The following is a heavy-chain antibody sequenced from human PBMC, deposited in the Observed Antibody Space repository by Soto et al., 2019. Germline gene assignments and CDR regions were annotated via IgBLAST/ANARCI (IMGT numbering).Heavy chain of an antibody. D-gene: IGHD1-26*01. CDR2: ISHDGSYK. CDR3: AKGLLAIVGTTLPRDAFNI. V-gene: IGHV3-30*18. Sequence: GGSLRLPCAASGFSFTTYVMHWVRQAPGKGLEWVAVISHDGSYKYYGDAVKGRFTISRDTSKNAVYLEMNSLRPEDTAVYYCAKGLLAIVGTTLPRDAFNIWGQGTMVTVSS. J-gene: IGHJ3*02. CDR1: GFSFTTYV.